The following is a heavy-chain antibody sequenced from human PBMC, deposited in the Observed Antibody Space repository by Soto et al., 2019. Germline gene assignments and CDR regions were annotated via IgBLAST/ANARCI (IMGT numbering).Heavy chain of an antibody. V-gene: IGHV1-18*01. Sequence: ASVKVSCKASGYTFTSCGISWVRQAPGQGLEWMGWISAYNGNTNYAQKLQGRVTMTTDTSTSTAYMELRSLRSDDTAVYYCARVYYDSSGYYKGAYYFDYWGQGALVTVSS. CDR1: GYTFTSCG. J-gene: IGHJ4*02. CDR2: ISAYNGNT. CDR3: ARVYYDSSGYYKGAYYFDY. D-gene: IGHD3-22*01.